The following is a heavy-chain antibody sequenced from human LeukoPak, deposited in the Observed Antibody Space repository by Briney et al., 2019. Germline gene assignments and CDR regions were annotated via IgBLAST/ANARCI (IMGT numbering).Heavy chain of an antibody. CDR2: INHSGST. V-gene: IGHV4-34*01. J-gene: IGHJ6*02. CDR3: ARAGVLGYYGMDV. Sequence: PSETLSLTCTVSGGSISSYYWSWIRQPPGKGLEWIGEINHSGSTNYNPSLKSRVTISVDTSKNQFSLKLSSVTAADTAVYYCARAGVLGYYGMDVWGQGTTVTVSS. CDR1: GGSISSYY. D-gene: IGHD2-8*01.